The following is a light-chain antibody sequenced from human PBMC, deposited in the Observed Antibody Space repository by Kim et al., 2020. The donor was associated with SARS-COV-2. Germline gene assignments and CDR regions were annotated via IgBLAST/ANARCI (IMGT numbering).Light chain of an antibody. J-gene: IGKJ1*01. CDR1: HDISVY. CDR3: LKQSSAPGT. V-gene: IGKV1-27*01. Sequence: DIQMTQSPSALSASVGDRVTITCRASHDISVYLAWYQHKPGKAPKVLVYAASALHSGAPSRFSGSGSGTHFTLTISNLQPEDVATYYCLKQSSAPGTFGQGTKLEIK. CDR2: AAS.